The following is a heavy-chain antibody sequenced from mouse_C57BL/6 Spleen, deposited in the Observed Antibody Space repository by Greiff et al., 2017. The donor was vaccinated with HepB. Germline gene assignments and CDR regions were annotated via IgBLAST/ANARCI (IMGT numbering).Heavy chain of an antibody. D-gene: IGHD2-5*01. CDR1: GYTFTSYW. Sequence: VKLQQPGAELVKPGASVKVSCKASGYTFTSYWMHWVKQRPGQGLEWIGRIHPSDSDTNYNQKFKGKATLTVDKSSSTAYMQLSSLTSEDSAVYYCAIAYYSNPFAYWGQGTLVTVSA. J-gene: IGHJ3*01. V-gene: IGHV1-74*01. CDR3: AIAYYSNPFAY. CDR2: IHPSDSDT.